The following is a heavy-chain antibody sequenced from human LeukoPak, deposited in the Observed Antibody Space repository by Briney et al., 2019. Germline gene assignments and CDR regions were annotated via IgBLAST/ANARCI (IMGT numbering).Heavy chain of an antibody. CDR3: AREMWVARSGFDI. CDR1: NGSLYEYY. CDR2: VSHGGGT. Sequence: SETLSLTCSVYNGSLYEYYWSWFRQSPGKGLEWIGEVSHGGGTNYNWSLESRVTISVDKSKNQFPLMLTSVTAADTAIYYCAREMWVARSGFDIWAQGTVVTVSS. D-gene: IGHD3-3*01. V-gene: IGHV4-34*01. J-gene: IGHJ3*02.